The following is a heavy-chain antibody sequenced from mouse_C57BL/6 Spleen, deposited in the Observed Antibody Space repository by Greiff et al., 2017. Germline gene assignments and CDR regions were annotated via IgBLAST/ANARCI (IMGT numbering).Heavy chain of an antibody. V-gene: IGHV5-17*01. D-gene: IGHD1-1*01. J-gene: IGHJ2*01. CDR1: GFTFSDYG. Sequence: EVKLVESGGGLVKPGGSLTLSCAASGFTFSDYGMHWVRQAPEKGLEWVAYISSGSSTIYYADTVKGRFTISRDNAKNTLFLKMTRLRSEDTAMYYCARPYYGSSYYYFDYWGQGTTLTVSS. CDR3: ARPYYGSSYYYFDY. CDR2: ISSGSSTI.